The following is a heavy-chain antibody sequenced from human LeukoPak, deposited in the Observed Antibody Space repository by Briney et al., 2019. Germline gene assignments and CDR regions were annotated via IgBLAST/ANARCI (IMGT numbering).Heavy chain of an antibody. V-gene: IGHV1-46*01. D-gene: IGHD5-24*01. Sequence: ASVKVSCKASGYTFTRSYMHWVRQVPGQGLEWMGMINPSGGSTDYAHNFQGRVTMTSDTSTSTVYMELDNLRSDDTAVYYCARDQRTDYNYLSGYWGQGTLVTVSS. CDR1: GYTFTRSY. CDR2: INPSGGST. J-gene: IGHJ4*02. CDR3: ARDQRTDYNYLSGY.